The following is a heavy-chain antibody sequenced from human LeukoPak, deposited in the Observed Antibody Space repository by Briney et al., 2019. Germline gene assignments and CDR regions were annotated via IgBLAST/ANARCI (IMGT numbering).Heavy chain of an antibody. Sequence: GGSLRLSCVASGFTFDDYAMHWVRQAPGKGLEWVAFIRYDGSNKYYADSVKGRFTISRDNSKNTLYLQMNSLRAEDTAVYYCAKWSGNSPPFDYWGQGTLVTVSS. CDR3: AKWSGNSPPFDY. CDR2: IRYDGSNK. J-gene: IGHJ4*02. D-gene: IGHD4-23*01. CDR1: GFTFDDYA. V-gene: IGHV3-30*02.